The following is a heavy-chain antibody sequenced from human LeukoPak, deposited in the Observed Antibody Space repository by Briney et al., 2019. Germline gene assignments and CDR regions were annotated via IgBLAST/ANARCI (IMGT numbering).Heavy chain of an antibody. CDR1: GGSINSYY. D-gene: IGHD2-2*01. V-gene: IGHV4-59*01. J-gene: IGHJ3*02. CDR2: IYYSGST. Sequence: SETLSLTCTVSGGSINSYYWSWIRQPPGKGLEWIGYIYYSGSTNYNPSLKSRVTMSVDTSKNQFSLNLSSVTAADTAVYYCARARYANAWYAFDIWGHGTMVTVPS. CDR3: ARARYANAWYAFDI.